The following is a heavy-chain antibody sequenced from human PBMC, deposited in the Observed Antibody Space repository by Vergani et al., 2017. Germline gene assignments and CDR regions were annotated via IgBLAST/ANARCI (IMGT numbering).Heavy chain of an antibody. CDR2: INPNSGGT. CDR1: GYTFTGYY. D-gene: IGHD1-26*01. Sequence: QVQLVQSGAEVEKPGASVKVSCKASGYTFTGYYMHWVRQAPGQGLEWMGWINPNSGGTNYAQKFQGRVTMTRDTSISTAYMELSRLRSDDTAVYYCARRIVGAKQGQGFDYWGQGTLVTVSS. CDR3: ARRIVGAKQGQGFDY. V-gene: IGHV1-2*02. J-gene: IGHJ4*02.